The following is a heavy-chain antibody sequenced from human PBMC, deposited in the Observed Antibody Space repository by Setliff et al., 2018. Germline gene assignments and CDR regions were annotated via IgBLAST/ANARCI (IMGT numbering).Heavy chain of an antibody. Sequence: ASVKVSCKTSGYIFNTFGINWMRRAPGQGLEWIGWISPYNGDRKYAQNFQDRVTMTTDTSTSTAYLEVRSLRSDDTAVYYCARSPPNRGVGQGHHMDVWGKGTTVTVSS. CDR2: ISPYNGDR. V-gene: IGHV1-18*01. CDR1: GYIFNTFG. J-gene: IGHJ6*03. D-gene: IGHD1-26*01. CDR3: ARSPPNRGVGQGHHMDV.